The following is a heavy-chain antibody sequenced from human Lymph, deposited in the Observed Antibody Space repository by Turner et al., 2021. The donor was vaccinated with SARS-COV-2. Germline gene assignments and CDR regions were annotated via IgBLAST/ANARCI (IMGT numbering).Heavy chain of an antibody. Sequence: QVQLVQSGAEVKKPGSSVKVSCKASAGTFSSDAISWVRQAPGQGLEWMGGIIPLLGIANYAQRSQGRVTITADKSTSTAYLELSSLRSEDTAVDYCAGMAAPGRGGGVFYYYYGMDVWGQGTTVTVSS. J-gene: IGHJ6*02. CDR3: AGMAAPGRGGGVFYYYYGMDV. CDR2: IIPLLGIA. V-gene: IGHV1-69*10. D-gene: IGHD3-16*01. CDR1: AGTFSSDA.